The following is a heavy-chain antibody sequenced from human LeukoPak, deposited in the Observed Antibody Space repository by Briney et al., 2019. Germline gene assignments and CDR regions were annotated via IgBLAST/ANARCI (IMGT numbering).Heavy chain of an antibody. V-gene: IGHV4-59*01. CDR1: GGFISSYY. CDR3: AREAPAMGRGGPRYYFDY. Sequence: SETLSLLCSVSGGFISSYYWIWIRHPPGRGLEGSGYIYYSGSTNLNHSLTSQVPLSVDTSKNQFSLKLSSVTAADTAVYYCAREAPAMGRGGPRYYFDYWGQGTLVTVSA. J-gene: IGHJ4*02. CDR2: IYYSGST. D-gene: IGHD3-10*01.